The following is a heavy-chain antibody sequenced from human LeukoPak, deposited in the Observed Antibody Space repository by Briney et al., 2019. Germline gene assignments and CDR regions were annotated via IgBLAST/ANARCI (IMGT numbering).Heavy chain of an antibody. CDR2: ISSDSSYI. D-gene: IGHD6-19*01. CDR1: GFIFTRHS. J-gene: IGHJ4*02. CDR3: ARDGGIMYNTGWENDFDY. Sequence: GGSLRLSCAASGFIFTRHSMNWVRQAPGKGLEWVSSISSDSSYIYYADSVKGRFTISRDNAKNSLYLQMNSLRVEDTAVYYCARDGGIMYNTGWENDFDYWGQGTLVTVSS. V-gene: IGHV3-21*01.